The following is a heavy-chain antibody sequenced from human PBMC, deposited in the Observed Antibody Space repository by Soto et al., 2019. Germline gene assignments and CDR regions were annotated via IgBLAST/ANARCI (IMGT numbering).Heavy chain of an antibody. J-gene: IGHJ5*02. CDR3: AISPSGDYARNWFDP. CDR2: ISYDGSNK. D-gene: IGHD4-17*01. V-gene: IGHV3-30*03. CDR1: GFTFSNYG. Sequence: QVQLVESGGGVVQPGRSLRLSCAASGFTFSNYGMHWVRQAPGKGLEWVAVISYDGSNKYYEDSVKGRFTISRDNSKNTLYLQMNSVGAEDTAVYYCAISPSGDYARNWFDPWGQGTLVTVSS.